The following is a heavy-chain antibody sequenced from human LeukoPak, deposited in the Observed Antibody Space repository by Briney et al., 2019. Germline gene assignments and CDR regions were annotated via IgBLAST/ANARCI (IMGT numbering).Heavy chain of an antibody. Sequence: PGGSLRLSCAASGFTFSDHYMDWVRQAPGKGLEWVAVISYDGSNKYYADSVKGRFTISRDNSKNTLYLQMNSLRAEDTAVYYCARAERWDTDLDYWGQGTLVTVSS. CDR2: ISYDGSNK. D-gene: IGHD1-26*01. CDR1: GFTFSDHY. V-gene: IGHV3-30-3*01. J-gene: IGHJ4*02. CDR3: ARAERWDTDLDY.